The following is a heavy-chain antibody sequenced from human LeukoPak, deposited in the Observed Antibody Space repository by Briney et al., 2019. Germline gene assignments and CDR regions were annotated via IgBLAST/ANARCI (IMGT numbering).Heavy chain of an antibody. CDR2: IKTKTDGGTT. CDR1: GFTFSNAW. Sequence: GVSLRLSCAASGFTFSNAWMNWVRQAPGKGLEWVARIKTKTDGGTTDYAAPVKGRFTISRDDSKNTVYLQMNSLKTEDAAVYYCVSQYFDFWGQGTLVTVSS. V-gene: IGHV3-15*01. J-gene: IGHJ4*02. CDR3: VSQYFDF.